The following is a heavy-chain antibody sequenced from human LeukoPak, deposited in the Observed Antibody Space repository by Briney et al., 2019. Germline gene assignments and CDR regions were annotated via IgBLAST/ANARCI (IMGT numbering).Heavy chain of an antibody. V-gene: IGHV4-39*01. Sequence: SETLSLTCTVSGGSLSSDSYYWGWIRQPPGKGLEWIGSFYYSGSTYYNPSLRSRVTISVDTSKNQVSLKLFCVTAADTAVYYCASRTYYYGSETYYGGGFFDYWGQGTLVTVSS. D-gene: IGHD3-10*01. CDR1: GGSLSSDSYY. CDR3: ASRTYYYGSETYYGGGFFDY. CDR2: FYYSGST. J-gene: IGHJ4*02.